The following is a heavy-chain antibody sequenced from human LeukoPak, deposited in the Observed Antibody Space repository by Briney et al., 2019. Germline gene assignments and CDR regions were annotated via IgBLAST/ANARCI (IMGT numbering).Heavy chain of an antibody. CDR3: ARDVFIRGVTSYFDY. CDR2: INPNSGGT. CDR1: GYTFTGYY. Sequence: ASVKVSCKASGYTFTGYYMHWVRQAPGQGLEWMGWINPNSGGTNYAQKFQGRVTMTTDTSTSTAYMELRSLRSDDTAVYYCARDVFIRGVTSYFDYWGQGTLVTVSS. V-gene: IGHV1-2*02. J-gene: IGHJ4*02. D-gene: IGHD3-10*01.